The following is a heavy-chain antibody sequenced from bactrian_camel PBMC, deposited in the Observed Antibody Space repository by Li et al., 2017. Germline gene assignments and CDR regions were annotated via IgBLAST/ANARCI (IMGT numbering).Heavy chain of an antibody. J-gene: IGHJ4*01. CDR2: IYTGSNT. D-gene: IGHD7*01. CDR1: GYIYSGMC. CDR3: AADQLYGTCRDVLDFPA. V-gene: IGHV3S53*01. Sequence: HVQLVESGGGSVQAGGSLRLSCTISGYIYSGMCMGWFRQAPGKEREGVAAIYTGSNTAYADSVKGRFTISQDNAKTTVYLQMNALDFEDTGMYYCAADQLYGTCRDVLDFPARGQGTQVTVS.